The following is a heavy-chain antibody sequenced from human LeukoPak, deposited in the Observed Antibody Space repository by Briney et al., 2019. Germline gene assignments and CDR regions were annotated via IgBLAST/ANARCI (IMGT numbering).Heavy chain of an antibody. CDR3: ARDYYDSSGYYYGIHDY. J-gene: IGHJ4*02. CDR2: INHSGST. CDR1: GGSFSGYY. V-gene: IGHV4-34*01. D-gene: IGHD3-22*01. Sequence: SETLPLTCALYGGSFSGYYWSWIRQPPGKGLEWIGEINHSGSTNYNPSLKSRVTISVDTSKTQFSLKLSSVTAADTAVYYCARDYYDSSGYYYGIHDYWGQGTLVTVSS.